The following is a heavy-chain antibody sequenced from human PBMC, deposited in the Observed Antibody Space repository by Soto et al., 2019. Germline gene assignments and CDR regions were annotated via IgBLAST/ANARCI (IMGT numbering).Heavy chain of an antibody. J-gene: IGHJ6*02. CDR2: INTYHGNT. Sequence: QVQLVQSGAELKKPGASVKVSCNASGYTFTNYGISWVRQAPGQGLEWMGWINTYHGNTKYAQKLQGRVTMNKDTSTSTAYMELTSLRSDDTAVYYCARSPGYSASWGYFYYGMKIWGQGTTVIVSS. V-gene: IGHV1-18*01. D-gene: IGHD6-13*01. CDR1: GYTFTNYG. CDR3: ARSPGYSASWGYFYYGMKI.